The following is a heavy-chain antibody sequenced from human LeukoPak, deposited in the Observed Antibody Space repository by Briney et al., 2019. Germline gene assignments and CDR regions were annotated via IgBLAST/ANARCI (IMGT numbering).Heavy chain of an antibody. J-gene: IGHJ3*02. CDR3: AREGSAFDI. V-gene: IGHV4-4*07. CDR1: GGSISTYS. Sequence: PSETLSLTCTVSGGSISTYSWNWIRQPAGKGLEWIGRIFASGTTKYNPSLKSRVTMSVETSKKQFSLKLSSVTAADTAVYYCAREGSAFDIWGQGTMVTVSS. CDR2: IFASGTT.